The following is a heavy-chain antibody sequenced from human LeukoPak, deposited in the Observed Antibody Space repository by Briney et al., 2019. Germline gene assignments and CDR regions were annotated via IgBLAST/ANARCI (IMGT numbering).Heavy chain of an antibody. Sequence: ASVKVSCKASGYTFTSYYMHWVRQAPGQGLEWMGIINPSGGSTSYAQKFQGRVTMTRDTSTSTVYMELSSLRSEDTAVYYCARSHSSSWYTKFYFDYWGQGTLVTVSS. V-gene: IGHV1-46*01. D-gene: IGHD6-13*01. J-gene: IGHJ4*02. CDR3: ARSHSSSWYTKFYFDY. CDR1: GYTFTSYY. CDR2: INPSGGST.